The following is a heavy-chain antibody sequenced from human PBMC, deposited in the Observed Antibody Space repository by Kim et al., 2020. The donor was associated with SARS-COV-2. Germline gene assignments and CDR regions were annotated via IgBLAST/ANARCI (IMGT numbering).Heavy chain of an antibody. J-gene: IGHJ6*02. CDR2: INAGNGNT. CDR3: ARIITMVRGVIITPDYYYGMDV. D-gene: IGHD3-10*01. V-gene: IGHV1-3*01. CDR1: GYTFTSYA. Sequence: ASVKVSCKASGYTFTSYAMHWVRQAPGQRLEWMGWINAGNGNTKYSQKFQGRVTITRDTSASTAYMELSSLRSEDTAVYYCARIITMVRGVIITPDYYYGMDVWGQGTTVTVSS.